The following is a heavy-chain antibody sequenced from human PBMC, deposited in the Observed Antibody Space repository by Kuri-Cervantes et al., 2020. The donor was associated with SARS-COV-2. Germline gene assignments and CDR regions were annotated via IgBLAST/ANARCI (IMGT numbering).Heavy chain of an antibody. J-gene: IGHJ5*02. CDR2: IRYDGSNK. Sequence: GESLKISCAASGFTFSSYGMHWVRQAPGKGLEWVAFIRYDGSNKYYADSVKGRFTISRDNSKNSLYLQMNSLRAEDTAVYYCARGRAATNWFDPWGQGTLVTVSS. D-gene: IGHD6-13*01. V-gene: IGHV3-30*02. CDR1: GFTFSSYG. CDR3: ARGRAATNWFDP.